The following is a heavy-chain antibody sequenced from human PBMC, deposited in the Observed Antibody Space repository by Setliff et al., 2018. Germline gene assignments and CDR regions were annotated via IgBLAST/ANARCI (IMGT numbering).Heavy chain of an antibody. CDR2: INTGGGSA. D-gene: IGHD6-13*01. Sequence: ASVKVSCKTSGYSFTRYYMHWVRQAPGQGLEWMGIINTGGGSASYAQKFQGRVTMTSDTSTSTVYMEVNSVTSDDTAMYFCARGGMAAAGRKGVFEHWGQGTLDTVSS. V-gene: IGHV1-46*01. J-gene: IGHJ4*02. CDR1: GYSFTRYY. CDR3: ARGGMAAAGRKGVFEH.